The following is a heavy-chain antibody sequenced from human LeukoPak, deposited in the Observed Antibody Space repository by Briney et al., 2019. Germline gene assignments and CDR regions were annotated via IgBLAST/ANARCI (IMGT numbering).Heavy chain of an antibody. J-gene: IGHJ3*02. V-gene: IGHV4-61*08. CDR3: ARTEGSSWRTGFFDAFDI. D-gene: IGHD6-13*01. CDR2: IYYSGST. Sequence: SETLSLTCTVSGGSISSGGYYWSWIRQPPGKGLEWIGYIYYSGSTSYNPSLKSRVTISVDTSKNQFSLKLSSVTAADTAVYYCARTEGSSWRTGFFDAFDIWGQGTMVTVSS. CDR1: GGSISSGGYY.